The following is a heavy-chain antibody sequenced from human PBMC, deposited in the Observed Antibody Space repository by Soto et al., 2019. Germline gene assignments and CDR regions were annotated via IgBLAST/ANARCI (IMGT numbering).Heavy chain of an antibody. Sequence: EVQLVESGGGMVEPGGSLRLSCVASGISVKSNYMNWVRQAPGKGREWVSIMYSGGSTYYADSVKGRFTTSRHNSKDTLYLQMNSQRIEDTATYYCARGVFGQPDSWGQGTLVIVSS. CDR3: ARGVFGQPDS. CDR2: MYSGGST. J-gene: IGHJ4*02. CDR1: GISVKSNY. D-gene: IGHD3-10*02. V-gene: IGHV3-53*04.